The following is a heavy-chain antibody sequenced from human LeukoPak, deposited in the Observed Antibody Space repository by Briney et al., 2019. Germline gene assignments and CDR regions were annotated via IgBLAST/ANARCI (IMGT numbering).Heavy chain of an antibody. CDR3: AKDSGLYYYDSSGPFGYGMDV. Sequence: TGGSLRLSCAASGFAFSSYAMSWVRQAPGKGLEWVSAISGSGGSTYYADSVKGRFTISRDNSKNSLYLQMNSLRAEDTALYYCAKDSGLYYYDSSGPFGYGMDVWGQGTAVIVSS. D-gene: IGHD3-22*01. CDR2: ISGSGGST. CDR1: GFAFSSYA. J-gene: IGHJ6*02. V-gene: IGHV3-23*01.